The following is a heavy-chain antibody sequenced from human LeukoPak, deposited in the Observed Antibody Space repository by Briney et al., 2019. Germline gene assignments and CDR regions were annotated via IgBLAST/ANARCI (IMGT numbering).Heavy chain of an antibody. J-gene: IGHJ4*02. CDR1: GGSISSYY. Sequence: SETLSLTCTVSGGSISSYYWSWIRQPPGKGLEWIGYIYYSGSTNYNPSLKSRVTISVDTSKNQFSLKLSSVTAADTAVYYCAREFVAARDFDYWGQGTLVTVSS. D-gene: IGHD6-6*01. CDR2: IYYSGST. CDR3: AREFVAARDFDY. V-gene: IGHV4-59*01.